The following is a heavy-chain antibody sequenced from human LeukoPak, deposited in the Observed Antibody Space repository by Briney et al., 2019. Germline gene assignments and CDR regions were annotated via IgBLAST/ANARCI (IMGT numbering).Heavy chain of an antibody. Sequence: ASVKVSCKTSGYPFTTYEINWVRQAAGQGLEWMGWVHPNTGNTAYAQRFQRRVTMTRDTSISTAYMELSSLTSNDTAVSFCARGPRNDPWGQGTLVTVSS. D-gene: IGHD1-14*01. V-gene: IGHV1-8*01. CDR1: GYPFTTYE. J-gene: IGHJ5*02. CDR3: ARGPRNDP. CDR2: VHPNTGNT.